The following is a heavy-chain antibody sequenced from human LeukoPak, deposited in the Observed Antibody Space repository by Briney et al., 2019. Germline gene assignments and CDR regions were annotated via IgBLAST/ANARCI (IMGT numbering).Heavy chain of an antibody. CDR3: ARILSCAWGELGY. D-gene: IGHD1-26*01. Sequence: PGRCLRPARAAAAFSVSSTYTRWGRQAPGEGRGWVSVIYSGGGTYNADSGKGGFTISRDNSKNALYLQMNSLRAEDTDVYYCARILSCAWGELGYWGQGNLVTVSS. V-gene: IGHV3-66*02. CDR1: AFSVSSTY. CDR2: IYSGGGT. J-gene: IGHJ4*02.